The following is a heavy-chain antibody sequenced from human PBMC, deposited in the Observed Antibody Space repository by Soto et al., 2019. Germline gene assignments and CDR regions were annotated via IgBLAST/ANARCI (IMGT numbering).Heavy chain of an antibody. D-gene: IGHD7-27*01. CDR3: ANYRNWGSEIRSAPFDY. V-gene: IGHV3-23*01. J-gene: IGHJ4*02. Sequence: GGSLRLSCAASGFTFSSYAMSWVRQAPGKGLEWVSAISGSGGSTYYADSVKGRFTISRDNSKNTLYLQMNSLRAEDTAVYYCANYRNWGSEIRSAPFDYWGQGTLVTVSS. CDR2: ISGSGGST. CDR1: GFTFSSYA.